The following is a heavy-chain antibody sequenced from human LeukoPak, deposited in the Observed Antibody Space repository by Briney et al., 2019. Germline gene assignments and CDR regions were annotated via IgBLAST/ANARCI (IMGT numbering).Heavy chain of an antibody. D-gene: IGHD6-13*01. Sequence: SETLSLTCTVSGGSISSYYWSWIRQPPGKGLEWIGYIYYSGSTNYNPSLKSRVTISVDTSKNQFSLKLSSVTAADTAVYYCAREAAAGTTSWFDPWGQGTLVTVS. CDR1: GGSISSYY. CDR2: IYYSGST. CDR3: AREAAAGTTSWFDP. V-gene: IGHV4-59*01. J-gene: IGHJ5*02.